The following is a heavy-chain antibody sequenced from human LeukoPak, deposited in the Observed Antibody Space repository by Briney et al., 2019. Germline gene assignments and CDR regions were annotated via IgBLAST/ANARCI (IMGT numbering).Heavy chain of an antibody. J-gene: IGHJ4*02. CDR3: ARALYGSGSYYVDY. Sequence: ASVKVSCKASGYTFTSYGISWVRQAPGQGLEWMGWISAYNGNTNYAQKLQGRVTMTTDTSTSTAYMELRSLRSDDTAVYYCARALYGSGSYYVDYWGQGTLVTVSS. CDR2: ISAYNGNT. CDR1: GYTFTSYG. V-gene: IGHV1-18*01. D-gene: IGHD3-10*01.